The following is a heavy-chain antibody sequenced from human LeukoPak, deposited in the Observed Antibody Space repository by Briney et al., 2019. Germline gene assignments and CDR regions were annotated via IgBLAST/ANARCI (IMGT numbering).Heavy chain of an antibody. Sequence: GGSLRLSCAASGFTFSSYAMSWVRQAPGKGLEWVSGISGSDGSTYHADSVKGRFTISRDNSKSTLYLQMNSLRAEDTAVYYCAKDGYSYVRGAFDIWGQGTMVTVSS. D-gene: IGHD5-18*01. J-gene: IGHJ3*02. CDR1: GFTFSSYA. CDR2: ISGSDGST. V-gene: IGHV3-23*01. CDR3: AKDGYSYVRGAFDI.